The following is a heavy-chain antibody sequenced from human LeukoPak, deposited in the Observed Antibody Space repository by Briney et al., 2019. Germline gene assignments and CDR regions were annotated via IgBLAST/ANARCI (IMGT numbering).Heavy chain of an antibody. CDR3: XRXRWAXXEFDY. V-gene: IGHV3-7*01. D-gene: IGHD5-24*01. CDR1: GFTFSSYW. Sequence: PGGSLRLSCAASGFTFSSYWMGWVRQAPGKGQEWVAHIKQDGSKKEYVDSVKGRFTISRDNAKNSLYLQMNSLRAEDTAVYYXXRXRWAXXEFDYWGQGTLVTVSS. CDR2: IKQDGSKK. J-gene: IGHJ4*02.